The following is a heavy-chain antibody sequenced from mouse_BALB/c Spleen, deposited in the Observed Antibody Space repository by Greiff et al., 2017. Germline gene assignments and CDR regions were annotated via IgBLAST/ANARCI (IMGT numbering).Heavy chain of an antibody. Sequence: QVQLQQSGPELVKPGASVKMSCKASGYTFTSYWMHWVKQRPGQGLEWIGNIYPGSGSTNYDEKFKSKATLTVDTSSSTAYMQLSSLTSEDSAVYYCTRSDGYYRTCFDYWGQGTTLTVSS. CDR2: IYPGSGST. D-gene: IGHD2-3*01. J-gene: IGHJ2*01. V-gene: IGHV1-55*01. CDR1: GYTFTSYW. CDR3: TRSDGYYRTCFDY.